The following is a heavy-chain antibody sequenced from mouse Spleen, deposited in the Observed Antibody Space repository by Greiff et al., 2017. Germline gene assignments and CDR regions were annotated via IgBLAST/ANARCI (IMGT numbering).Heavy chain of an antibody. J-gene: IGHJ3*01. CDR2: ISYDGSN. CDR3: ARDRELAVPFAY. V-gene: IGHV3-6*01. CDR1: GYSITSGYY. D-gene: IGHD4-1*01. Sequence: EVQLQESGPGLVKPSQSLSLTCSVTGYSITSGYYWNWIRQFPGNKLEWMGYISYDGSNNYNPSLKNRISITRDTSKNQFFLKLNSVTTEDTATYYCARDRELAVPFAYWGQGTLVTVSA.